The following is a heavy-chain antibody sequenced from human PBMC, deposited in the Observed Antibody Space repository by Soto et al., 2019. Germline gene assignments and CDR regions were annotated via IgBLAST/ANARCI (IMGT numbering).Heavy chain of an antibody. D-gene: IGHD1-26*01. CDR1: GGSISSYY. Sequence: SETLSLTCTVSGGSISSYYWSWIRQPPGKGLEWIGYIYYSGSTNYNPSLKSRVTISVDTSKNQFSLKLSSVTAADTAVYYCAREGRDNWFDPWGQGTLVTVSS. V-gene: IGHV4-59*01. CDR2: IYYSGST. J-gene: IGHJ5*02. CDR3: AREGRDNWFDP.